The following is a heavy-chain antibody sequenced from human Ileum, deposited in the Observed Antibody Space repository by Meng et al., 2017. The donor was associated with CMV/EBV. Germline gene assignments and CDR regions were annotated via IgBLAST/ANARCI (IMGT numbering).Heavy chain of an antibody. CDR3: ARGAMSTSGMDV. Sequence: CAATGFTFNTYAMSWVRQAPGKGLEWVSSISNDGVVTYYLDSVKGRFSFSRDQSKNTVYLQMNSLRGDDTALYYCARGAMSTSGMDVWGQGTTVTVSS. J-gene: IGHJ6*02. CDR1: GFTFNTYA. CDR2: ISNDGVVT. D-gene: IGHD1-1*01. V-gene: IGHV3-23*01.